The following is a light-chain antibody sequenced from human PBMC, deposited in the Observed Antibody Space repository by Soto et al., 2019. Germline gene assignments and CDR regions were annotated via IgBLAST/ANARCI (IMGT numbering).Light chain of an antibody. CDR3: QSYDRSLSGYV. CDR1: NSNIGAGYD. CDR2: GNS. J-gene: IGLJ1*01. V-gene: IGLV1-40*01. Sequence: QSVLTQPPSASGAPGQRVTISCTGSNSNIGAGYDVHWYQQLPGTAPKLLIYGNSNRPSGVPDRFSDSKSATSASLAITGLQAEDEADYYCQSYDRSLSGYVFGTGTKVTVL.